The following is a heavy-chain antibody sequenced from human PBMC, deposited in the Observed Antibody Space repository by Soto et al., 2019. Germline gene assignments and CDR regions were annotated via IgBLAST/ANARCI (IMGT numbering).Heavy chain of an antibody. CDR3: ATPVSSGYQAFEV. CDR2: IYSSGST. V-gene: IGHV4-39*01. CDR1: GGSISSSSYY. J-gene: IGHJ3*01. Sequence: QLQLQESGPGLVRPSGTLSLTCTVSGGSISSSSYYWGWIRQPPGKGLEWIGSIYSSGSTYYNPSLKSRVTISVDTSKNQFSLKLSSVTAADTAVHYCATPVSSGYQAFEVWGQGTMVTVSS. D-gene: IGHD3-22*01.